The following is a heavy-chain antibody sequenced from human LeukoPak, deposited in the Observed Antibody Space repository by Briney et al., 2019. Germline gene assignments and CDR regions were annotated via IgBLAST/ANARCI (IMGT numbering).Heavy chain of an antibody. CDR2: IYYSGST. CDR3: ARQGSGSYYPNWFDP. D-gene: IGHD1-26*01. J-gene: IGHJ5*02. CDR1: GGSISSSSYY. V-gene: IGHV4-39*01. Sequence: SETLSLTCTVSGGSISSSSYYWGWIRQPPGKGLEWIGSIYYSGSTYYNPSLKSRVTISVDTSKNQFSLKLSSVTAADTAVYYCARQGSGSYYPNWFDPWGQGTLVTVSS.